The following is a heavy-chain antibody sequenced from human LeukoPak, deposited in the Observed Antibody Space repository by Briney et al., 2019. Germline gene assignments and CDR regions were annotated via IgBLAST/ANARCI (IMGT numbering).Heavy chain of an antibody. Sequence: PSETLSLTCAVYGGSFSGYYWSWIRQPPGKGLEWIGEINHSGSTNYNPSLKSRVTKSVDTSKNQFSLNLTSVTAADTAVYYCARFTPQGYGWGGYNRFDPWGQGTLVTVSS. CDR3: ARFTPQGYGWGGYNRFDP. V-gene: IGHV4-34*01. J-gene: IGHJ5*02. CDR1: GGSFSGYY. D-gene: IGHD3-16*01. CDR2: INHSGST.